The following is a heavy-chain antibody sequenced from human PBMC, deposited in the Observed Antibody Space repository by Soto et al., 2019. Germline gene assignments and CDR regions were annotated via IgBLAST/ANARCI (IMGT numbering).Heavy chain of an antibody. CDR1: GIIFSNAW. CDR3: RTQWLD. CDR2: IKKKADGGTA. D-gene: IGHD6-19*01. J-gene: IGHJ4*02. V-gene: IGHV3-15*01. Sequence: EVQLVESGGRLVRPGESLRLSCPASGIIFSNAWMSWVRQAPGKGLEWVGLIKKKADGGTAVYAAPLKGRFTISRDDSKNTLYLEMSSLKTEDTAVYYCRTQWLDWGQGTLVTVSS.